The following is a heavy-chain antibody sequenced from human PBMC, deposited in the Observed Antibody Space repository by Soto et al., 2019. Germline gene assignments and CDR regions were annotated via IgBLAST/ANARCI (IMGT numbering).Heavy chain of an antibody. V-gene: IGHV3-9*01. CDR2: ISWNSGSI. D-gene: IGHD6-13*01. CDR3: AKGDSSSWYGVTNY. CDR1: GFTFDDYA. Sequence: EVQLVESGGGLVQPGRSLRLSCAASGFTFDDYAMHWVRQAPGKGLEWVSGISWNSGSIGYADSVKGRLTISRDNAKNSLYLQMNSLRAEDTALYYCAKGDSSSWYGVTNYWGQGTLVTVSS. J-gene: IGHJ4*02.